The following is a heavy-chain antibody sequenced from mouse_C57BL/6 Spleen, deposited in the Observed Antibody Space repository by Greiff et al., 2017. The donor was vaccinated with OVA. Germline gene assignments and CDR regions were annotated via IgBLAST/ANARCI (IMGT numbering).Heavy chain of an antibody. Sequence: EVKLMESGPGLVKPSQSLSLTCSVPGYSITSGYYWNWIRQFPGNKLEWMGYISYDGSNNYNPSLKNRISITRDTSKNQFFLKLNSVTTEDTATYYCARDTDYYGSGWYFDVWGTGTTVTVSS. CDR3: ARDTDYYGSGWYFDV. V-gene: IGHV3-6*01. CDR1: GYSITSGYY. CDR2: ISYDGSN. J-gene: IGHJ1*03. D-gene: IGHD1-1*01.